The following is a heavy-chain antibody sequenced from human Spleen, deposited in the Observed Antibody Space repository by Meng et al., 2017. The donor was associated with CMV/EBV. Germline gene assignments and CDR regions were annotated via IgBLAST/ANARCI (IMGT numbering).Heavy chain of an antibody. D-gene: IGHD3-16*01. CDR1: GGSIRSYY. J-gene: IGHJ4*02. Sequence: GSLRLSCTVSGGSIRSYYWTWIRQSPVEGLEWIGYIYHSGSTNYNPSLESRITISIDTSKNQFSLRLDSVNAADTAAYYCAREGPEGDFDYWGQGALVTVSS. CDR2: IYHSGST. V-gene: IGHV4-59*01. CDR3: AREGPEGDFDY.